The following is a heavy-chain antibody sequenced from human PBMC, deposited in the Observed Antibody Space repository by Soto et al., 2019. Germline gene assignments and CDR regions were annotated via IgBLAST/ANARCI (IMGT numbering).Heavy chain of an antibody. V-gene: IGHV4-61*03. CDR2: IYYSGST. J-gene: IGHJ5*02. Sequence: SETLSLTCTVSGGSVSSGSYYWSWIRQPPGKGLEWIGYIYYSGSTNYNPSLKSRVTISADKSISTAYLQWSSLKASDTAMYYCARHGTVTTVWFDPWGQGTLVTVSS. D-gene: IGHD4-17*01. CDR1: GGSVSSGSYY. CDR3: ARHGTVTTVWFDP.